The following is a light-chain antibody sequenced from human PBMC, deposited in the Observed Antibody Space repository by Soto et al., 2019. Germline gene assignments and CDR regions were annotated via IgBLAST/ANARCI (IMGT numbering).Light chain of an antibody. CDR3: QQSYSTPIT. J-gene: IGKJ5*01. Sequence: DIQMTQPPSSLSASVGDRVTITCRASQSIASYLNWYQQKPGKAPKILIYAASSLQSGVPSRFSGSGSGTDFTLIISSLQPEDFATYFCQQSYSTPITFGQGTRLEIK. CDR2: AAS. V-gene: IGKV1-39*01. CDR1: QSIASY.